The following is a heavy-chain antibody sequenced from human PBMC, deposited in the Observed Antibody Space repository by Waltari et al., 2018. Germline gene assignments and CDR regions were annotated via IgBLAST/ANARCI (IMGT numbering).Heavy chain of an antibody. V-gene: IGHV4-39*01. Sequence: QLQLQESGPGLVKPSETLSLTCTVSGGSISSSSYYWGWIRQPPGKGLEWIGSIYYSGSTYYNPSLKSRVTISVDTSKNQFSLKLSSVTAADTAVYYCARLWLVPVLYNWFDPWGQGTLVTVSS. CDR3: ARLWLVPVLYNWFDP. J-gene: IGHJ5*02. D-gene: IGHD6-19*01. CDR1: GGSISSSSYY. CDR2: IYYSGST.